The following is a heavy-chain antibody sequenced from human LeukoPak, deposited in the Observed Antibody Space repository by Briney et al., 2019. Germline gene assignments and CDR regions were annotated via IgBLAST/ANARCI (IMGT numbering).Heavy chain of an antibody. D-gene: IGHD1-26*01. CDR1: GCSISSYY. CDR2: IYSSGST. Sequence: SETLSLTCTVSGCSISSYYWSWIRQPAGKGLEWVGRIYSSGSTNDNPSLKSRVTMSVDTSKNQFSLKLTSVTAADTAVYYCARARSGSLDYWGQGTLVTVSS. V-gene: IGHV4-4*07. J-gene: IGHJ4*02. CDR3: ARARSGSLDY.